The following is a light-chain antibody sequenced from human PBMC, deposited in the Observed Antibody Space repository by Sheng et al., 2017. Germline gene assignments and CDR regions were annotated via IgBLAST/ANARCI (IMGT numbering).Light chain of an antibody. Sequence: QSVLTQPPSVSEAPRQRVTISCSGSSFNIGNNAVNWYQQLPGKAPKVLIYNDDLLPSGVSDRFSGSKSGTSASLAISGLQSEDEADYYCAAWDNILNGYLFGTGARVTVL. CDR3: AAWDNILNGYL. V-gene: IGLV1-36*01. J-gene: IGLJ1*01. CDR1: SFNIGNNA. CDR2: NDD.